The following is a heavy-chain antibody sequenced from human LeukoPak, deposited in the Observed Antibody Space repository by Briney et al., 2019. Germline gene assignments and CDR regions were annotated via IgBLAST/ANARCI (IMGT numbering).Heavy chain of an antibody. D-gene: IGHD2-15*01. V-gene: IGHV3-30*04. CDR2: ISYDGSNK. J-gene: IGHJ4*02. CDR1: GFTFSSYA. CDR3: TRGDMRDYFDY. Sequence: PGRSLRLSCAASGFTFSSYAMHWVRQAPGKGLQCVAVISYDGSNKYYADSVKGRFTISRDNSKNTLYLQMNSLRVEDTAVYYCTRGDMRDYFDYWGQGTLVTVSS.